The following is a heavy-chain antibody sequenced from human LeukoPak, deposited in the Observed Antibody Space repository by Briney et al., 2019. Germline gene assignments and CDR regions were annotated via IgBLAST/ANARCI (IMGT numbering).Heavy chain of an antibody. J-gene: IGHJ4*02. CDR1: GGSISSSSYY. Sequence: SETLSLTCTVSGGSISSSSYYWGWIRQPPGKGLEWIGSIYYSGSTYYNPSLKSRVTISVDTSKNQFSLKLSSVTAADTAVYYCASTKTYGSGSYPYWGQGTLVTVSS. CDR3: ASTKTYGSGSYPY. CDR2: IYYSGST. D-gene: IGHD3-10*01. V-gene: IGHV4-39*07.